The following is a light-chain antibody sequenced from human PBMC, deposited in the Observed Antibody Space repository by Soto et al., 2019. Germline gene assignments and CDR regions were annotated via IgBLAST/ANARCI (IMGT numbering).Light chain of an antibody. J-gene: IGKJ1*01. CDR2: AAS. CDR3: PQSYKTPLT. CDR1: QSIYNY. V-gene: IGKV1-39*01. Sequence: DVQMTQSPSSVSASVGDRVTITCRASQSIYNYLNGYQQKPGKAPQLLIFAASTLQRGGPSRFRGGASGTDFPLTISSRQLDDFATYYCPQSYKTPLTFGQGTKVDI.